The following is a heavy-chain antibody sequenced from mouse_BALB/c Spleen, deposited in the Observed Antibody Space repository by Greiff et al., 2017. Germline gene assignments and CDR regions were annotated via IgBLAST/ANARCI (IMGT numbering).Heavy chain of an antibody. V-gene: IGHV1S127*01. CDR3: ASEKTWGYGRAWFAY. Sequence: QVQLQQSGPQLVRPGASVKISCKASGYSFTSYWMHWVKQRPGQGLEWIGMIDPSDSETRLNQKFKDKATLTVDKSSSTAYMQLSSPTSEDSAVYYCASEKTWGYGRAWFAYWGQGTLVTVSA. D-gene: IGHD2-2*01. CDR1: GYSFTSYW. CDR2: IDPSDSET. J-gene: IGHJ3*01.